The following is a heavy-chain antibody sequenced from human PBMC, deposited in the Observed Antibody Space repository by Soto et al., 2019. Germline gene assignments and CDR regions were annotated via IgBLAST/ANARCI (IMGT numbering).Heavy chain of an antibody. CDR1: GGSISSYY. V-gene: IGHV4-59*01. CDR2: VYDTGST. J-gene: IGHJ5*01. Sequence: SETLSLTCIMSGGSISSYYWSWIRQPPGKGLEWIGYVYDTGSTNYNPSLKSRVSISLDTSKNQFSLKLSSVTAADTAVYYCARASCNSGACFYVDSWGQGILVTVSS. D-gene: IGHD2-21*02. CDR3: ARASCNSGACFYVDS.